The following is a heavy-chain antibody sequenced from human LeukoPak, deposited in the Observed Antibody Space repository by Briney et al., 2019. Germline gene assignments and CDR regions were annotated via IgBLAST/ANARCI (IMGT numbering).Heavy chain of an antibody. CDR1: GYTFTGYY. J-gene: IGHJ4*02. CDR3: ARRGSHCSGSSCYGTFDY. Sequence: ASVKVSCKASGYTFTGYYMHWVRQAPGQGLEWVGWINPNSGGTNYAQKFQGRVTMTRDTSISTAYMELSSLRSDDTAVYYCARRGSHCSGSSCYGTFDYWGQGILVTVSS. V-gene: IGHV1-2*02. CDR2: INPNSGGT. D-gene: IGHD2-15*01.